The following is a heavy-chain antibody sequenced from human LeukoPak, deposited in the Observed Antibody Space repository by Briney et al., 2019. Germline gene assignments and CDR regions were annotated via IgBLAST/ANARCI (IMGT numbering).Heavy chain of an antibody. J-gene: IGHJ1*01. CDR2: IHYSGTT. CDR1: RASMSSFF. V-gene: IGHV4-59*01. CDR3: AASSSSWWEGYFHD. D-gene: IGHD6-13*01. Sequence: PSETLSLTCTVSRASMSSFFWSWIRQSPGKGLEWIGHIHYSGTTKYNPSITSRVTLSMDTSKNQVSLILSSVTAADTAMYYCAASSSSWWEGYFHDWGQGTLVSVSS.